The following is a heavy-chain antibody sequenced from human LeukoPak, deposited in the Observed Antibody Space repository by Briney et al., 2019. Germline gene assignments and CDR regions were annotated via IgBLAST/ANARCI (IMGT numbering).Heavy chain of an antibody. CDR3: ARGPFGQQLSRNWFDP. CDR1: GDSVSSNSAA. V-gene: IGHV6-1*01. D-gene: IGHD6-13*01. J-gene: IGHJ5*02. Sequence: SQTLSLTCAISGDSVSSNSAAWNWIRQSPSRGLEWLGRTYYRSKWYNDYAVSVKSRITINPDTSKNQFSLQLNSVTPEDTAVYYCARGPFGQQLSRNWFDPWGQGTLVTVSS. CDR2: TYYRSKWYN.